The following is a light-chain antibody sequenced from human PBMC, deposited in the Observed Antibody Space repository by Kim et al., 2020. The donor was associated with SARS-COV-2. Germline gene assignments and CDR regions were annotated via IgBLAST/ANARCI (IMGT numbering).Light chain of an antibody. V-gene: IGKV3-11*01. CDR2: DAS. CDR3: QQRSNWPRT. CDR1: QSVSSY. Sequence: EIVLTQSPATLSLSPGERATLSCRASQSVSSYLAWYQQKPGQAPRLLIYDASNRATGIPARFSGSGSGTGFTLTISSLEPEDFAVYYCQQRSNWPRTFGGGTKVDIK. J-gene: IGKJ4*01.